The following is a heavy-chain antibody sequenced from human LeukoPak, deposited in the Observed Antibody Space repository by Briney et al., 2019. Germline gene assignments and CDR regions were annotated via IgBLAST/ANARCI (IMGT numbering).Heavy chain of an antibody. CDR3: ARLVAYYDSSPNWFDP. Sequence: GESLKISCKGSGYSFTSYWIGWVRQMPGKGLEWMGIIYPSDSDTRYSPSFQGQVTISADKSISTAYLQWSSLKASDTAMYYCARLVAYYDSSPNWFDPWGQGTLVTVSS. D-gene: IGHD3-22*01. V-gene: IGHV5-51*01. CDR2: IYPSDSDT. CDR1: GYSFTSYW. J-gene: IGHJ5*02.